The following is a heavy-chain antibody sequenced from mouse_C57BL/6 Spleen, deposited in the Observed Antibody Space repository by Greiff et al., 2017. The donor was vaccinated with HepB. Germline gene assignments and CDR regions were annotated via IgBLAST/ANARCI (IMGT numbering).Heavy chain of an antibody. V-gene: IGHV14-2*01. J-gene: IGHJ3*01. CDR3: AGDYYGSGYVGVSY. CDR2: FDPEDGET. Sequence: VQLQQSGAELVKPGASVKLSCTASGFNFNDYYMHWVKQRTEQGLEWIGRFDPEDGETKYAPNFKGKATITADKSSNTAYLQLSSLTSEDTAVYYCAGDYYGSGYVGVSYWGQGTLVTVSA. D-gene: IGHD1-1*01. CDR1: GFNFNDYY.